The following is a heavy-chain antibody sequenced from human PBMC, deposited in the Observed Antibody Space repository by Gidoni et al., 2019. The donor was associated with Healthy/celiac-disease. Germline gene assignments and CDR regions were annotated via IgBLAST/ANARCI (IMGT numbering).Heavy chain of an antibody. CDR2: INSDGSST. D-gene: IGHD3-22*01. CDR1: GFTFSSYW. Sequence: LVESGGGLVQPGGSLRLSCAASGFTFSSYWMHWVRQAPGKGLVWVSRINSDGSSTSYADSVKGRFTISRDNAKNTLYLEMNSLRAEDTAVYYCARAPYDSSRSVFLWGQGTLVTVSS. J-gene: IGHJ4*02. CDR3: ARAPYDSSRSVFL. V-gene: IGHV3-74*01.